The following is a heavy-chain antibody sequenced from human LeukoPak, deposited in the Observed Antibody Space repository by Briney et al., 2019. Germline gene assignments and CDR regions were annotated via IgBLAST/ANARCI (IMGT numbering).Heavy chain of an antibody. CDR2: IYYSGST. J-gene: IGHJ2*01. Sequence: PSETLSLTCTVSGGSISGYYWSWIRQPPGKGLEWIGYIYYSGSTNYNPSLKSRVTISVDTSKNQFSLKLSSVTAAGTAVYYCARTVDSSGYSATYWYFDLWGRGTLVTVSS. V-gene: IGHV4-59*01. CDR3: ARTVDSSGYSATYWYFDL. D-gene: IGHD3-22*01. CDR1: GGSISGYY.